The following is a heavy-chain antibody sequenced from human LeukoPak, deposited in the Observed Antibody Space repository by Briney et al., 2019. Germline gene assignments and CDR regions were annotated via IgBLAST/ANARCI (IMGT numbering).Heavy chain of an antibody. CDR2: IYSGGST. D-gene: IGHD1-26*01. CDR1: GLTASGNY. Sequence: GGSLRFSCAASGLTASGNYMTWFPKPPGKGLKGASVIYSGGSTYYADSVKGRFTISRDNSKNTLYLQMNSLRAEDTAVYYCARAVGFRYSGSYHGGYYFDYWGQGTLVTVSS. J-gene: IGHJ4*02. CDR3: ARAVGFRYSGSYHGGYYFDY. V-gene: IGHV3-53*01.